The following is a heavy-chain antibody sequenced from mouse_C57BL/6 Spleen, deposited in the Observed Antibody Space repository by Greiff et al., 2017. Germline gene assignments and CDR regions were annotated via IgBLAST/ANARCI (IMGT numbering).Heavy chain of an antibody. Sequence: EVQVVESGGGLVKPGGSLKLSCAASGFTFSSYAMSWVRQTPEKRLEWVATISDGGSYTYYPDNVKGRFTISRDNAKNNLYLQMSHLKSEDTAMYYCARDEGPPEFAYWGQGTLVTVSA. CDR2: ISDGGSYT. J-gene: IGHJ3*01. V-gene: IGHV5-4*01. CDR1: GFTFSSYA. CDR3: ARDEGPPEFAY.